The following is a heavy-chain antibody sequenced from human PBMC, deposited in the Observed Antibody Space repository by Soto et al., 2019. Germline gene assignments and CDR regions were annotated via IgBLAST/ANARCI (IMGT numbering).Heavy chain of an antibody. D-gene: IGHD2-2*02. CDR1: GFTVSNNY. J-gene: IGHJ4*02. Sequence: PGGSLRLSCAASGFTVSNNYMSWVRQAPGKGLEWVSIIYSSGSTYYADSVKGRFTISRDNSKNTLYLQMNSLRAEDTAVYYCAKEPPRYCSSTSCYTGSDYWGQGTLVTVS. V-gene: IGHV3-53*01. CDR2: IYSSGST. CDR3: AKEPPRYCSSTSCYTGSDY.